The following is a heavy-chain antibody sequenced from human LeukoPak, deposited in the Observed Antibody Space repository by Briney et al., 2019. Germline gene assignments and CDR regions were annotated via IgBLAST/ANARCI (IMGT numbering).Heavy chain of an antibody. CDR1: GFTFSSYA. CDR3: AKTVRGVIPYYFDY. Sequence: GGSLRLSCAASGFTFSSYAMSWVRQPPGKGLEWVSVISGSGGSTYYADSVKGRFTISRDNSKNTLYLQMNSLRAEDTAVYYCAKTVRGVIPYYFDYWGQGTLVTVSS. V-gene: IGHV3-23*01. J-gene: IGHJ4*02. CDR2: ISGSGGST. D-gene: IGHD3-10*01.